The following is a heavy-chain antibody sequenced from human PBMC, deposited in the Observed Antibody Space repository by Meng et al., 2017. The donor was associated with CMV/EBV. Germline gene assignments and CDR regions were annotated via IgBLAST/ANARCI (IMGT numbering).Heavy chain of an antibody. Sequence: SGYTLTTYGISWVRQAPGQGLEWMGWISAYNGNTNYAQRIQGRVTMTTDTSRSTAYMELRSLRYDDTAVYYCARDLIAVRPGWFDPWGQGTLVTVSS. CDR3: ARDLIAVRPGWFDP. D-gene: IGHD6-6*01. V-gene: IGHV1-18*01. CDR2: ISAYNGNT. J-gene: IGHJ5*02. CDR1: GYTLTTYG.